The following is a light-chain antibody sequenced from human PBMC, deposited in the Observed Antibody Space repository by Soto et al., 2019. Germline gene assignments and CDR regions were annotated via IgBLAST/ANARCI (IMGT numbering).Light chain of an antibody. Sequence: QSVLTQPPSASGTPGQRVTISCSGSSSHIGSNTVNWYQQLPGTAPTLLIYSNNQRPSGVPDRFSGSKSGTSASLAVNGLQSGDEADYYCAAWDDSLTGPLFGGGTKLTVL. J-gene: IGLJ3*02. CDR1: SSHIGSNT. V-gene: IGLV1-44*01. CDR2: SNN. CDR3: AAWDDSLTGPL.